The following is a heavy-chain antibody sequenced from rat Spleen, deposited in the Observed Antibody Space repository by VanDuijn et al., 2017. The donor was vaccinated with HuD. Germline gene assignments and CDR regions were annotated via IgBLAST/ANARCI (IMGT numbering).Heavy chain of an antibody. J-gene: IGHJ2*01. CDR1: GFTFNNYW. Sequence: EVQLVESGGGLVQPGRSLKLSCVASGFTFNNYWMTWIRQAPGKRLECVASITNTGYSTYYPDSVKGRFTISRDNAKSTLYLQMNSLRSEDTATYYCTGPFDYWGQGVMVTVSS. V-gene: IGHV5-31*01. CDR3: TGPFDY. CDR2: ITNTGYST.